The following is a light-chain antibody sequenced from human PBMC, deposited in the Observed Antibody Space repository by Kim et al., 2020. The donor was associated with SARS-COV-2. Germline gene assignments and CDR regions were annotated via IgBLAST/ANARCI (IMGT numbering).Light chain of an antibody. J-gene: IGLJ3*02. CDR2: RDN. CDR1: SNNVGNQG. V-gene: IGLV10-54*01. Sequence: QTAILTCTGNSNNVGNQGAAWLQQHQGHPPKLLFYRDNNRPSGISERLSASRSGNTASLTITGLQPEDEADYYCSVWDSSLSAQVFGGGTQLTVL. CDR3: SVWDSSLSAQV.